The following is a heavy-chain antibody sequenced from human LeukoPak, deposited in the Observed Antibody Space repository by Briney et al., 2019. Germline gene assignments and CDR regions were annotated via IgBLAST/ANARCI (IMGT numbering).Heavy chain of an antibody. CDR1: GGSISSYY. CDR3: ATQIASAGTAGFDF. CDR2: IYSTGST. D-gene: IGHD6-13*01. J-gene: IGHJ4*02. Sequence: SETLSLTCTVSGGSISSYYWSWIRQPAGKGLEWIGRIYSTGSTNYNPSLKSRVTMSVDTSKNQFSLRLRSVTAADTAVYYCATQIASAGTAGFDFWGQGALVTVSS. V-gene: IGHV4-4*07.